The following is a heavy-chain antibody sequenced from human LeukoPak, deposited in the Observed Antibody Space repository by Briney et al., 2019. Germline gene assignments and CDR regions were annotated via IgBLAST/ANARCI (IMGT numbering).Heavy chain of an antibody. D-gene: IGHD3-16*01. CDR2: IYPDDSDT. CDR3: ARQRGAWGTINWLDP. CDR1: GYSFTTYW. V-gene: IGHV5-51*01. Sequence: GESLKISCETSGYSFTTYWIGWVRQMPGAGLEWVGAIYPDDSDTRYSPSFQGQVAISADKSVRTAYLQWNSLKASDTAMYYCARQRGAWGTINWLDPWGQGTLVTVSS. J-gene: IGHJ5*02.